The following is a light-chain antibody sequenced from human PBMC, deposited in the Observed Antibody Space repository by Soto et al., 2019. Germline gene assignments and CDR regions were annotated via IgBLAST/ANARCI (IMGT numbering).Light chain of an antibody. CDR3: QQRSNWPKT. J-gene: IGKJ1*01. CDR2: DAS. CDR1: QSVSSY. V-gene: IGKV3-11*01. Sequence: EIVLTQYPSTLSFSVGDRVTITCRASQSVSSYLTWYQQKPGQAPRLLIYDASNRATGIPARFSGSGSGTDFTLTISSLEPEDFAVYYCQQRSNWPKTFGQGTKVDI.